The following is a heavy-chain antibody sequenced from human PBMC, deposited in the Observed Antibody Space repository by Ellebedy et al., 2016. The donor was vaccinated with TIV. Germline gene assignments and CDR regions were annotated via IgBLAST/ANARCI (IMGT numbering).Heavy chain of an antibody. V-gene: IGHV1-3*01. Sequence: AASVKVSCKASGYTFTTYAMHWVRQAPGQGLEWVGWINADNGNTEYRQKFQDRVTLTKDTSTSTVYMELRSLRYDDTALYYCVRDWGTNQIIADYWGQGTQVTVSS. J-gene: IGHJ4*02. CDR1: GYTFTTYA. D-gene: IGHD1-14*01. CDR2: INADNGNT. CDR3: VRDWGTNQIIADY.